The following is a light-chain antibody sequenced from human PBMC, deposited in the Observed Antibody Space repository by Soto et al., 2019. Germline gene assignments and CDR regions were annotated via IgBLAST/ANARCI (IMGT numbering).Light chain of an antibody. V-gene: IGKV3-11*01. CDR2: DAS. CDR3: QQLNTLPFT. J-gene: IGKJ5*01. Sequence: EIVMTQSPATLSLSTGERATLSCRASQSIGAELGWYQQKPGQAPRLVIFDASNRATGIPARFSGSGSGTEFTLTISGLLPEDFATYHCQQLNTLPFTFGQGTRLEIK. CDR1: QSIGAE.